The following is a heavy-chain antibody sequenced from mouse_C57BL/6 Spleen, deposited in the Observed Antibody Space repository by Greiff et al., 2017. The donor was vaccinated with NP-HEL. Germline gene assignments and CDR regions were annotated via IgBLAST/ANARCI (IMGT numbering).Heavy chain of an antibody. CDR3: AREDYEGGYAMDY. CDR2: IYPGDGDT. V-gene: IGHV1-82*01. D-gene: IGHD2-4*01. CDR1: GYAFSSSW. J-gene: IGHJ4*01. Sequence: QVQLKQSGPELVKPGASVKISCKASGYAFSSSWMNWVKQRPGKGLEWIGRIYPGDGDTNYNGKFKGKATLTADKSSSTAYMQLSSLTSEDSAVYFWAREDYEGGYAMDYWGQGTSVTVSS.